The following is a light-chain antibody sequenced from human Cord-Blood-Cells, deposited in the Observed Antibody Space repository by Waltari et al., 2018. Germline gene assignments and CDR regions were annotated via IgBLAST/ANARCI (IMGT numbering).Light chain of an antibody. CDR3: CSYAGSSTYV. CDR1: SSDVGSYNL. V-gene: IGLV2-23*01. Sequence: QSALTQPASVSGSPGQSITIPCTGTSSDVGSYNLVPLYQQHPGKAPKLMIYEGSKRPSGVSNRFSGSKSGNTASLTISGLQAEDEADYYCCSYAGSSTYVFGTGTKVTVL. CDR2: EGS. J-gene: IGLJ1*01.